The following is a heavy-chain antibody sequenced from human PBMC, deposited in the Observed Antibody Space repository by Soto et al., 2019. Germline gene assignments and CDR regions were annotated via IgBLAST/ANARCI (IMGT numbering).Heavy chain of an antibody. V-gene: IGHV1-18*01. CDR3: VRDLDGSGSYYTGY. CDR1: GYNFINYG. D-gene: IGHD3-10*01. J-gene: IGHJ4*02. CDR2: IRVHNGNT. Sequence: QVHLVQSGVEVKKPGASVKVSCKASGYNFINYGITWVRQAPGQGLEWMGWIRVHNGNTNYAQNLQGRVTMTTDTSTSTAYMELRRLRSDDTAVYYCVRDLDGSGSYYTGYWGPGTLVTVSS.